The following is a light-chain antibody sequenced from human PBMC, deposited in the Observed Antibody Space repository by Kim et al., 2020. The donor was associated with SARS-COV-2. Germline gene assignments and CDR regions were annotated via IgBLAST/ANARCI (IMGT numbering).Light chain of an antibody. CDR1: QSVSSN. J-gene: IGKJ1*01. CDR2: GAS. V-gene: IGKV3-15*01. CDR3: QQYNNWPPWT. Sequence: EIVMTQSPASLSVSPGERATLSCRASQSVSSNLAWYQLKPGQAPRLLIYGASTRATVVPARFSGSGSGTEFTLTISSLLSEEFAVYYCQQYNNWPPWTFGQGTKVGIK.